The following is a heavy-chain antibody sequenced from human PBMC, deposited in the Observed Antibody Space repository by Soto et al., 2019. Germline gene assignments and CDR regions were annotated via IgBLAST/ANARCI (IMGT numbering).Heavy chain of an antibody. CDR1: AFSLASLS. CDR2: LSRSGGAT. Sequence: GVRRLSGVASAFSLASLSMSWVLQTPVKGLEWVSALSRSGGATYYADSVKGRFTISRDTSTNTLYLQMSNLRAEDTAIYYCAKGEMATIRNSFDPWGQGTLVTV. D-gene: IGHD5-12*01. V-gene: IGHV3-23*01. J-gene: IGHJ5*02. CDR3: AKGEMATIRNSFDP.